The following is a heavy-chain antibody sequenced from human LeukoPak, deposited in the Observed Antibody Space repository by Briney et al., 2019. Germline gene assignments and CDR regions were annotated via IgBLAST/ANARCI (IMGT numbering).Heavy chain of an antibody. V-gene: IGHV4-39*01. Sequence: SETLSLTCTVSGGSISSSSYYWGWIRQPPGKGLEWIGSIYYSGSTYYNPSLKSRVTISVDTSKNQFSLKLSSVIAADTAVYYCASRGYSYGYSTFDYWGQGTLVTVSS. CDR3: ASRGYSYGYSTFDY. CDR1: GGSISSSSYY. D-gene: IGHD5-18*01. J-gene: IGHJ4*02. CDR2: IYYSGST.